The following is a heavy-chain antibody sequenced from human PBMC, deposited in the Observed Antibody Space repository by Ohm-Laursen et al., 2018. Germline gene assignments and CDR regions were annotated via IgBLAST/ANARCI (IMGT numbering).Heavy chain of an antibody. CDR2: IWYDGTNK. V-gene: IGHV3-33*08. CDR1: GFTFSGYW. J-gene: IGHJ5*02. D-gene: IGHD5-18*01. CDR3: ARDLGYSYGLGARSWGQVP. Sequence: SLRLSCAASGFTFSGYWMHWVRQAPGKGLEWVADIWYDGTNKKYGDSVKGRFTISRDNAKNSLYLQMNSLRAEDTAVYYCARDLGYSYGLGARSWGQVPWGQGTLVTVSS.